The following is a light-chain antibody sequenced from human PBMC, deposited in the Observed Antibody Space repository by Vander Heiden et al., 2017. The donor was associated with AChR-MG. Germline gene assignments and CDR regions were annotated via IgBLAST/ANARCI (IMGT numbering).Light chain of an antibody. Sequence: EIVLTQSPATLSLSPGERATLSCRASQSVSSYLAWYQQKPGQAPRLLIYDASNRATGIPARFSGSGSGTDFTLTISSLEPEDFAVYYCQQRSNWHPGTFTFGHGTKVDIK. CDR3: QQRSNWHPGTFT. V-gene: IGKV3-11*01. J-gene: IGKJ3*01. CDR1: QSVSSY. CDR2: DAS.